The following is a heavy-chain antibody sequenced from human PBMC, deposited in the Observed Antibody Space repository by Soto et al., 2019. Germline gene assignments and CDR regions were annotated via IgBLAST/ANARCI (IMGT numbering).Heavy chain of an antibody. CDR1: GGSVSSGSYY. CDR3: AREKSGSYDY. J-gene: IGHJ4*02. D-gene: IGHD1-26*01. V-gene: IGHV4-61*01. Sequence: PSETLSLTCTVSGGSVSSGSYYWSWIRQPPGKGLEWIGYIYYSGSTNYNPSLKSRVTISVDTSKNQFSLKLSSVTAADTAVYYCAREKSGSYDYWGQGTPVTVSS. CDR2: IYYSGST.